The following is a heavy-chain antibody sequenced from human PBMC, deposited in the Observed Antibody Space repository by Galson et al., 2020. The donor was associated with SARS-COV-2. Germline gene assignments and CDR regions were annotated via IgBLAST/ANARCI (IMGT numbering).Heavy chain of an antibody. CDR3: ARYLVRETDYYDSSGYYGPFDY. CDR2: ISAYHGNT. Sequence: ASVKVSCQASGYTFPSYGISWVRQAPGQGLAWMGWISAYHGNTHYAQKLQGRVTMTTDTSTSTAYMELRSLRSDDTAVYYCARYLVRETDYYDSSGYYGPFDYWGQGTLVTVSS. CDR1: GYTFPSYG. V-gene: IGHV1-18*01. D-gene: IGHD3-22*01. J-gene: IGHJ4*02.